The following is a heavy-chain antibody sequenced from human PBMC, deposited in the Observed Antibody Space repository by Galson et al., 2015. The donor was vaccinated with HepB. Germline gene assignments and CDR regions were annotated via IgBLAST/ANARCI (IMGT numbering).Heavy chain of an antibody. J-gene: IGHJ6*02. Sequence: LRLSCAASGFTFGDYAMSWFRQAPGKGLEWVGFIRSKAYGGTTEYAASVKGRFTISRDDSKSIAYLQMNSLKTEDTAVYYCTRENDSSGYYLNYYYYYGMDVWGQGTTVTVSS. CDR2: IRSKAYGGTT. CDR1: GFTFGDYA. V-gene: IGHV3-49*03. CDR3: TRENDSSGYYLNYYYYYGMDV. D-gene: IGHD3-22*01.